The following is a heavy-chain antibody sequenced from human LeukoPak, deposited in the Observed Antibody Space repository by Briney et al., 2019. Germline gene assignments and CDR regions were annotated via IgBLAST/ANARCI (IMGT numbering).Heavy chain of an antibody. CDR2: IYYSGST. V-gene: IGHV4-39*01. D-gene: IGHD6-19*01. Sequence: KPSETLSRTCTVSGGSISSSNYYWGWIRQPPGKGLEWIGNIYYSGSTYYKPSLKTRVTISVDTSKNQFSLKLTSVTAADTAVYYCARHASVDGNWPRPLDYWGQGSLVTVSS. CDR1: GGSISSSNYY. J-gene: IGHJ4*02. CDR3: ARHASVDGNWPRPLDY.